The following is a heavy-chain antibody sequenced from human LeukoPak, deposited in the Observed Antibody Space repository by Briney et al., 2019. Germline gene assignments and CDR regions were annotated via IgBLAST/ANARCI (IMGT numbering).Heavy chain of an antibody. Sequence: PSETLSLTCSASGGSINSDYWSWIRQPAGKGLEWIGRIYTSGNIDYNPSLKSRVTMSVDTSKNQFSLKLSSVTAADTAVYYCASEDYYDSSGPWGQGTLVTVSS. CDR2: IYTSGNI. CDR3: ASEDYYDSSGP. J-gene: IGHJ5*02. CDR1: GGSINSDY. V-gene: IGHV4-4*07. D-gene: IGHD3-22*01.